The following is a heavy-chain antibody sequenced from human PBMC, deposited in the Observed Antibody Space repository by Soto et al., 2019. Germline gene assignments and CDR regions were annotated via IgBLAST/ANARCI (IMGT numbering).Heavy chain of an antibody. CDR1: GGSISSYY. CDR2: IYYSGGT. V-gene: IGHV4-59*01. CDR3: ARENRLGRHFDY. J-gene: IGHJ4*02. Sequence: SETLSLTCTVSGGSISSYYWSWIRQPPGKGLEWIGYIYYSGGTNYNPSLKSRVTISVDTSKNQFSLKLSSVTAADTAVYYCARENRLGRHFDYWGQGTLVTVSS.